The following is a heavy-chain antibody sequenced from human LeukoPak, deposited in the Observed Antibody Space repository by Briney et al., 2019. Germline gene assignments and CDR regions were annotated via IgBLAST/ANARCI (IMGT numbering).Heavy chain of an antibody. J-gene: IGHJ4*02. Sequence: ASVKVSCKASGYTFTGYYMHWVRQAPGQGLEWMGWINPNSGGTNYAQKFQGRVTMTRDTSISTAYMELSRLRSDDTAVYYCARDYVWGSYRYTGSRHWGQGTLVTVSS. V-gene: IGHV1-2*02. D-gene: IGHD3-16*02. CDR2: INPNSGGT. CDR1: GYTFTGYY. CDR3: ARDYVWGSYRYTGSRH.